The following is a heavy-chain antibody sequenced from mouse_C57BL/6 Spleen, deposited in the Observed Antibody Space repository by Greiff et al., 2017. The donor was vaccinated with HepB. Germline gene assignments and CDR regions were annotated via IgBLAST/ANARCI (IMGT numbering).Heavy chain of an antibody. CDR1: GYAFSSSW. CDR3: ARSLTGKAYYFDY. D-gene: IGHD4-1*01. V-gene: IGHV1-82*01. J-gene: IGHJ2*01. CDR2: IYPGDGDT. Sequence: VQLQQSGPELVKPGASVKISCKASGYAFSSSWMNWVKQRPGKGLEWIGRIYPGDGDTNYNGKFKGKATLTADKSSSTAYMQLSSLTSEDSAVYFCARSLTGKAYYFDYWGQGTTLTVSS.